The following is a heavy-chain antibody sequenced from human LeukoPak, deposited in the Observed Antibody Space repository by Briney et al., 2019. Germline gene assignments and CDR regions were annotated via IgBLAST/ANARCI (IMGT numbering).Heavy chain of an antibody. CDR1: GDSIGQDY. CDR3: ATAPNPDYFDY. CDR2: ISNSGSA. V-gene: IGHV4-59*01. J-gene: IGHJ4*02. Sequence: SETLSHTCTVSGDSIGQDYWNWIRQPPGRGLEWIGHISNSGSANYNPSLKSRVTISVDRSKNQFSLRLNSMTAADTAFYYCATAPNPDYFDYWGQGTLATVSS. D-gene: IGHD3-16*01.